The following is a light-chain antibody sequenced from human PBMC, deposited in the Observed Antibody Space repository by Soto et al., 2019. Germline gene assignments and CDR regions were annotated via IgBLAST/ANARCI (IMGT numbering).Light chain of an antibody. CDR2: DVS. CDR3: SSYTSSSPYV. J-gene: IGLJ1*01. V-gene: IGLV2-14*01. CDR1: SSDVGGYND. Sequence: QSALPQPASVSGSPGQSITISCTGSSSDVGGYNDVSWYQQHLGKAPKLMIYDVSHRPSGVSNRFSGSKSGNTASLTISGRQAEDEADYYCSSYTSSSPYVFGTGTKLTVL.